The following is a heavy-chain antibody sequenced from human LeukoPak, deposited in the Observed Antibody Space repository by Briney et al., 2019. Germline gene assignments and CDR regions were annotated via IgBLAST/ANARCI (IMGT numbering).Heavy chain of an antibody. CDR2: INRNSGGT. CDR1: GYTFTEYY. V-gene: IGHV1-2*02. CDR3: ARVLRYFDWLGDDAFDI. D-gene: IGHD3-9*01. J-gene: IGHJ3*02. Sequence: ASVKVSCKASGYTFTEYYIHWVRQAPGQGLEWMGWINRNSGGTNYAQKFQGRVTMTRDTSISTAYMELSRLRSDDTAVYYCARVLRYFDWLGDDAFDIWGQGTMVTVSS.